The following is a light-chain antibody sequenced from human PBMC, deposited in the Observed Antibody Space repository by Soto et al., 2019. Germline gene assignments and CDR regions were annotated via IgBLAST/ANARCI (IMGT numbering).Light chain of an antibody. CDR3: SSYTPSGTYV. V-gene: IGLV2-14*03. CDR2: DVS. J-gene: IGLJ1*01. CDR1: SIDVGAYNA. Sequence: QSVLTQPASVSGSPGQSIAISCTGTSIDVGAYNAVSWYQHHPGKAPKLMIYDVSNRPSGVSDRFSGCKSGNTVSLTISGLRPEDEADYYCSSYTPSGTYVFGTGTKVTVL.